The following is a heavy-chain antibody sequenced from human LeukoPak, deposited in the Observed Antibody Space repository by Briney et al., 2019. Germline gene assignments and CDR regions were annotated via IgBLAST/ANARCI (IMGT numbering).Heavy chain of an antibody. J-gene: IGHJ5*02. D-gene: IGHD2-15*01. CDR2: ISSSSSTI. CDR3: ARDVSGGSCYLGCWFDP. V-gene: IGHV3-48*02. CDR1: GFTFSRYS. Sequence: GGSLRLSSAPPGFTFSRYSMKWVREAPGKGLEWVSYISSSSSTISYADSVKGRFTISRDNAKNSLYLQMNSLRDEDTAVYYCARDVSGGSCYLGCWFDPWGQGTLVTVSS.